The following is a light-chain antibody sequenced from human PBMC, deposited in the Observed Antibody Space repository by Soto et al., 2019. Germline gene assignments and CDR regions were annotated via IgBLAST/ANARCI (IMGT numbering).Light chain of an antibody. J-gene: IGKJ2*01. V-gene: IGKV3-15*01. CDR3: QHYNGWPPYT. CDR2: GAS. Sequence: EIVMTQSPVTLSVSPGERATLSCRASQDVKTNLAWYQQKPGQAPRLLIYGASTRATGIAARFSGTGFGTQFTLTISNLQSGDFAVYYCQHYNGWPPYTFGQGTKLDSK. CDR1: QDVKTN.